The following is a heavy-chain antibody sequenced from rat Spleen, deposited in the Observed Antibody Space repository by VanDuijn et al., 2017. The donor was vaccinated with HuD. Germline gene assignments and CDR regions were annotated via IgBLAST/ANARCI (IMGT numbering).Heavy chain of an antibody. CDR1: GFSLTSYN. J-gene: IGHJ2*01. CDR2: MKYNGDT. CDR3: TRWAVNSGGLDY. D-gene: IGHD1-11*01. V-gene: IGHV2-63*01. Sequence: QVQLKESGPGLVQPSQTLSLTCTVSGFSLTSYNVHWVRQPPGKGLEWMGRMKYNGDTSYNSVLKSRLSISRDTSKNQVLLKMNSLQTNDTGTYSCTRWAVNSGGLDYGGQGVMVTVSS.